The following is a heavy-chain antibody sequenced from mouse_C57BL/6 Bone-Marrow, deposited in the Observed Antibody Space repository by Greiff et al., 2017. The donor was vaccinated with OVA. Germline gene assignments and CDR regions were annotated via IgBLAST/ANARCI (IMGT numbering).Heavy chain of an antibody. J-gene: IGHJ4*01. V-gene: IGHV5-6-4*01. Sequence: DVMLVESGGGLVKPGGSLKLTCTASGFTFSGYTMSWVRQTPAKRLERVATISSGGSYTYYPDSVKGRFTISRDNAKNTMYLQMSSLKSEDTAMFYCTRSTMITTNAMDYWGQGTSVTVSS. D-gene: IGHD2-4*01. CDR1: GFTFSGYT. CDR3: TRSTMITTNAMDY. CDR2: ISSGGSYT.